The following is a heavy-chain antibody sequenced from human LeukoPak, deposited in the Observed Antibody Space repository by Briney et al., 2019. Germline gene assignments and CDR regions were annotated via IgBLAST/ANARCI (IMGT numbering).Heavy chain of an antibody. CDR1: GGSISSGAYS. Sequence: PSETLSLTCTVSGGSISSGAYSWNWIRQHPGKGLEWIGHIYYSGSTYYNPSLKSRIAISLDTSKSQFSLRLSSVTAADTAVYYCARERSVTRTYFFDYWGQGTLVTVSS. J-gene: IGHJ4*02. V-gene: IGHV4-31*03. CDR3: ARERSVTRTYFFDY. D-gene: IGHD2-21*02. CDR2: IYYSGST.